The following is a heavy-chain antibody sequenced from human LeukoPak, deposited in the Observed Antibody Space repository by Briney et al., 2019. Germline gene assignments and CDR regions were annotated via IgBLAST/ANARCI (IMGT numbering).Heavy chain of an antibody. Sequence: PSETLSLTCTVSGGSISRGSYFWSWIRQPAGKGLEWIGRFYTSATPNYNPSLKSRVTISVDTSRNQFSLKLSSVTAADTAVYYCARRRRRSQLLHDVNWFDPWGQGTLVTVSS. V-gene: IGHV4-61*02. D-gene: IGHD2-2*01. J-gene: IGHJ5*02. CDR3: ARRRRRSQLLHDVNWFDP. CDR1: GGSISRGSYF. CDR2: FYTSATP.